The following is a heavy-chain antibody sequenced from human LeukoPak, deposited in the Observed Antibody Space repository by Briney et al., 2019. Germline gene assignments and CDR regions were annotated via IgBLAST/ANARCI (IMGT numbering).Heavy chain of an antibody. CDR3: ARGSPSFYDTNGYYYAFDF. J-gene: IGHJ3*01. CDR1: GFTFSTYS. V-gene: IGHV3-48*01. Sequence: GGSLRLSCAASGFTFSTYSMNWVRQAPGKGLQWISYISGSSSTIYYADSVKGRFTISRDNAKNSLYLQMNSLRAEDTAVYYCARGSPSFYDTNGYYYAFDFWGQGTVVTVSS. CDR2: ISGSSSTI. D-gene: IGHD3-22*01.